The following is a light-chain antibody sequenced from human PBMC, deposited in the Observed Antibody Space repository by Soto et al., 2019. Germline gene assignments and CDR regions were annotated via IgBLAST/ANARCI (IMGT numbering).Light chain of an antibody. CDR2: DVS. CDR3: NSYTTTSTLYV. CDR1: SSDVGAYDY. V-gene: IGLV2-14*01. Sequence: QSVLTQPASVSGSPGQSITTSCTGTSSDVGAYDYVSWYQQHPGKAPKLMIYDVSNRPSGVSNRFSGSKSGKTASLTISGLQAEDVAYYYCNSYTTTSTLYVFGSGTKAT. J-gene: IGLJ1*01.